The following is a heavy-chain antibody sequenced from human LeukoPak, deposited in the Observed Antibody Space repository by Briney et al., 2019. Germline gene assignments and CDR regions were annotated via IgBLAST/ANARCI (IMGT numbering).Heavy chain of an antibody. Sequence: ASVTVSCKTSGYTFSSYTITWVRQAPGQGLEWMGWINTNTGNPTYAQDFTGRYVFSVDTSVSTAYLQISGLTADDTAVYFCGRDPRLGIRGYTYGYIDYWGQGTLVTVSS. CDR3: GRDPRLGIRGYTYGYIDY. V-gene: IGHV7-4-1*02. CDR1: GYTFSSYT. J-gene: IGHJ4*02. CDR2: INTNTGNP. D-gene: IGHD5-18*01.